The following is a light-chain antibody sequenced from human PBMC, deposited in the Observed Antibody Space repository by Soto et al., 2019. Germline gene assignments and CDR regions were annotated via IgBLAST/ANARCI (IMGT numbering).Light chain of an antibody. V-gene: IGKV1-33*01. CDR1: KDISTY. CDR3: QQYDNVPLT. Sequence: DIQMTQSPSSLSASVGDRVTFTWQASKDISTYVNGYQHKPGKEHWLLIYDSSNLQIGVPSRFSGSGSGTDFTLTITSLQPADIATYYCQQYDNVPLTFGGGTKV. CDR2: DSS. J-gene: IGKJ4*01.